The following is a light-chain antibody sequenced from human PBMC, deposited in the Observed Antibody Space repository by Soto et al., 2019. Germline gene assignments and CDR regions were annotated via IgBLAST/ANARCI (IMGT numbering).Light chain of an antibody. CDR2: DAS. CDR3: QQRSNWPLT. CDR1: QSVSRY. J-gene: IGKJ4*01. Sequence: EIVMTQSPATLSLSPGERATLSCRASQSVSRYLAWYQHKPGQAPRLLIYDASKRATGIPARFSGRGSGTEFTLTISSLEPEDFAVYYCQQRSNWPLTFGGGTKVDIK. V-gene: IGKV3-11*01.